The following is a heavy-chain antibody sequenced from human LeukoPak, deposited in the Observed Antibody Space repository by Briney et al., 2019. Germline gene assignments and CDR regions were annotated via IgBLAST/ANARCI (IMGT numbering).Heavy chain of an antibody. V-gene: IGHV1-46*01. CDR3: ARGGIYGDYVMHGLDYMNV. CDR2: INPSGGTT. CDR1: GYTFTSFD. Sequence: LWASVKVSCKASGYTFTSFDINWVRQATGQGLEWMGIINPSGGTTSYAQKFQGRVTMTRDMSMGTVYMDLSSLRFEDTAVYYCARGGIYGDYVMHGLDYMNVWGDGTTVTVSS. J-gene: IGHJ6*03. D-gene: IGHD4-17*01.